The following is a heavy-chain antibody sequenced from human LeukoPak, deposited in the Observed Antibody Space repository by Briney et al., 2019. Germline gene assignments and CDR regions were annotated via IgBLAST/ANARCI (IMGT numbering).Heavy chain of an antibody. J-gene: IGHJ4*02. V-gene: IGHV1-2*06. CDR1: GYTFTGYY. CDR2: INPNSGGT. D-gene: IGHD2-2*02. Sequence: ASVKVSCKASGYTFTGYYMHWVRQAPGQGLEWMGRINPNSGGTNYAQKFQGRVTMTRDTSISTAYMELSRLRSDDTAVYYCAKRAARGAAAITGKVDYWGQGTLVTVSS. CDR3: AKRAARGAAAITGKVDY.